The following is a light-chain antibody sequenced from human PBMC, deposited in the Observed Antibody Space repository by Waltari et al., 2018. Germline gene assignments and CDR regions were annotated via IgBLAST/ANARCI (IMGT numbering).Light chain of an antibody. J-gene: IGKJ1*01. CDR3: QQYDTSSRT. CDR2: KAS. CDR1: QSIGTW. V-gene: IGKV1-5*03. Sequence: DIQMTQSPSTLSASVGDRVTITCRASQSIGTWLAWYQLKPGEGPKLLIYKASNLESGVPSRFSGSGSRTEFTLTISSLQPDDLATYYCQQYDTSSRTFGQGTKVAIK.